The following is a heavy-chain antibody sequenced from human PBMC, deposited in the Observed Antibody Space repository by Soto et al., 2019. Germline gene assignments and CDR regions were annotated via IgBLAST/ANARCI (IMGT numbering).Heavy chain of an antibody. Sequence: HGESLKISCQGSGYIFINNWNGWVRQKPGKGLEWMGIIFPADSDTRYSPSFQGHVTISVDKSISTAYVQMNTLRAEDTDTYYCARDRGYGGTYVFDFWGLGTLVTVSS. J-gene: IGHJ4*02. CDR2: IFPADSDT. D-gene: IGHD6-25*01. CDR3: ARDRGYGGTYVFDF. CDR1: GYIFINNW. V-gene: IGHV5-51*01.